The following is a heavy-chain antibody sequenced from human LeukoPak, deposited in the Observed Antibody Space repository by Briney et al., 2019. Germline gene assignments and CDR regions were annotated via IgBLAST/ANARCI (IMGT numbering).Heavy chain of an antibody. CDR3: AKVSYDSSGYYYYFDY. J-gene: IGHJ4*02. V-gene: IGHV3-23*01. D-gene: IGHD3-22*01. CDR2: ISGSGGST. Sequence: GGSLRLSCAASGFTFSSYAMSWVRQAPGKGLEWVSAISGSGGSTYYADSVKGRFTISRDNSKNTLYLQVNSLRAEDTAVYYCAKVSYDSSGYYYYFDYWGQGTLVTVSS. CDR1: GFTFSSYA.